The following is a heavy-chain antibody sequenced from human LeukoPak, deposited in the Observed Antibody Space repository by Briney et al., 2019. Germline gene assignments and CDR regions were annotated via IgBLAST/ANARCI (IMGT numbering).Heavy chain of an antibody. V-gene: IGHV7-4-1*02. CDR3: ASDGLDRSSTSCYGCWFDP. CDR1: GYIFDIYA. J-gene: IGHJ5*02. D-gene: IGHD2-2*01. Sequence: ASVKVSCKASGYIFDIYALIWVRQAPGQGLELMGWINTNTGNPTYAQGFTGRFVFSLDTSVSTAYLQISSLKAEDTAVYYCASDGLDRSSTSCYGCWFDPWGQGTLVTVSS. CDR2: INTNTGNP.